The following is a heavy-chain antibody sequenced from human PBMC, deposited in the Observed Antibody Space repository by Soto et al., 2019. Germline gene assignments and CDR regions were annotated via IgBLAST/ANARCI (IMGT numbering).Heavy chain of an antibody. J-gene: IGHJ4*02. Sequence: PGGSLRLSCLSSGFTFSNSAMSWVRHVPGKGLEWAAGISSSGGRTNYADSVKGRFTISRDNSKDTLYLQMNSLRAEDTALYYCAKVQEFCGFNCYIVDSWGQGVLVTVSS. V-gene: IGHV3-23*01. CDR3: AKVQEFCGFNCYIVDS. D-gene: IGHD2-21*02. CDR1: GFTFSNSA. CDR2: ISSSGGRT.